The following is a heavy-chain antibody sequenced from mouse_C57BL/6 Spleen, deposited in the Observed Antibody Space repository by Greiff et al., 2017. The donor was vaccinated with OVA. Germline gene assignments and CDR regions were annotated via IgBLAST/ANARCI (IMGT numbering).Heavy chain of an antibody. D-gene: IGHD1-1*02. CDR3: ARGWGDWYFDV. CDR2: IYPGDGDT. CDR1: GYAFSSYW. Sequence: VKLVESGAELVKPGASVKISCKASGYAFSSYWMNWVKQRPGKGLEWIGQIYPGDGDTNYNGKFKGKATLTAAKSSSTAYMQLSSLTSEDSAVYFCARGWGDWYFDVWGTGTTVTVSS. J-gene: IGHJ1*03. V-gene: IGHV1-80*01.